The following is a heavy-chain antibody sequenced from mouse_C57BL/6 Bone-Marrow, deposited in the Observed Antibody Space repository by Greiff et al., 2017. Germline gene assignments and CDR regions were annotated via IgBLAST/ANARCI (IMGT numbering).Heavy chain of an antibody. CDR1: GFSLSTFGMG. D-gene: IGHD1-1*01. Sequence: QVQLKESGPGILQPSQTLSLTCSFSGFSLSTFGMGVGWIRPPSGKGLEWLAHICWDDDKYYNPALKSRLTISKDTSKNQVLLKIANVDTADTATYYCARSYGSRYSFDYWGQGTTLTVSS. V-gene: IGHV8-8*01. J-gene: IGHJ2*01. CDR2: ICWDDDK. CDR3: ARSYGSRYSFDY.